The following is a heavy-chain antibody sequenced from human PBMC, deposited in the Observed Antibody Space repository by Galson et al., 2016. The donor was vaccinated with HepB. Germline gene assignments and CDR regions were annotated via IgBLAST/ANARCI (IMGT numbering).Heavy chain of an antibody. Sequence: SLRLSCAASGFTFITHAMHWVRQAPGEGLEWVAVISSDGSNKYYADSVKGRFTITRNTSKNTLYRQMNSLRAEDTAVYYCARDEGTTWGPFDDRGQGTLVTVSS. CDR2: ISSDGSNK. J-gene: IGHJ4*02. V-gene: IGHV3-30-3*01. CDR3: ARDEGTTWGPFDD. CDR1: GFTFITHA. D-gene: IGHD7-27*01.